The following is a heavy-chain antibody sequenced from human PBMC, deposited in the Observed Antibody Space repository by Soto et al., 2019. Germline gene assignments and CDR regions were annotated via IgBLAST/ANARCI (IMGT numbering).Heavy chain of an antibody. J-gene: IGHJ4*02. CDR3: AKDGNDWLRLKAVAGTFGY. CDR1: GFTFSSYG. D-gene: IGHD6-19*01. CDR2: ISYDGSNK. V-gene: IGHV3-30*18. Sequence: QVQLVESGGGVVQPGRSLRLSCAASGFTFSSYGMHWVRQAPGKGLEWVAVISYDGSNKYYADSVKGRFTISRDNSKNTLYLQMNSLRAEDTAVYYCAKDGNDWLRLKAVAGTFGYWGQGTLVTVSS.